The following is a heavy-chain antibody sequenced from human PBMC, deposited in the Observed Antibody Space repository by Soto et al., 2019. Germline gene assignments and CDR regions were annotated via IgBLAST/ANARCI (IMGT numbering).Heavy chain of an antibody. V-gene: IGHV3-30-3*01. Sequence: PGGSLRLSCVASGFPFSSYAMSWVRQAPGEGLEWVAVISYDGSNKYYPDSVKGRFTISRDNSKNTVFLQIYSLRAEDTAVYYCASSIAAAVFDYWGQGTLVTVSS. CDR1: GFPFSSYA. CDR3: ASSIAAAVFDY. D-gene: IGHD6-13*01. J-gene: IGHJ4*02. CDR2: ISYDGSNK.